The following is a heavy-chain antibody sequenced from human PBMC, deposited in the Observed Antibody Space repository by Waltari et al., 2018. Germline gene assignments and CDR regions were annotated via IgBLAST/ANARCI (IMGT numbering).Heavy chain of an antibody. V-gene: IGHV3-48*03. D-gene: IGHD3-10*01. J-gene: IGHJ6*02. CDR1: GFTFSSYE. Sequence: EVQLVESEGGLVQTGGSLRLSCAASGFTFSSYEMNWVRQAPGKGLEWGSYSSSSGSTIYYADSVKGRFTISRDNAKNSLYLQMNSLRAEDTAVYYCARVSGELLYYYYGMDVWGQGTTVTVSS. CDR3: ARVSGELLYYYYGMDV. CDR2: SSSSGSTI.